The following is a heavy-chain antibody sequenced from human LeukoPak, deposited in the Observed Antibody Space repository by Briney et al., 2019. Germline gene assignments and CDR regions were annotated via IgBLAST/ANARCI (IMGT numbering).Heavy chain of an antibody. J-gene: IGHJ4*02. Sequence: GGSLRLSCAASGFTFSNYAMRWVRQAPGKGLEWVGFIRSKAYGGTTEYAASVKGRFTISRDDSKSIAYLQMNSLKTEDTAVYYCTSRMTTVTTEDYWGQGTLVTVSS. CDR3: TSRMTTVTTEDY. CDR1: GFTFSNYA. CDR2: IRSKAYGGTT. D-gene: IGHD4-17*01. V-gene: IGHV3-49*04.